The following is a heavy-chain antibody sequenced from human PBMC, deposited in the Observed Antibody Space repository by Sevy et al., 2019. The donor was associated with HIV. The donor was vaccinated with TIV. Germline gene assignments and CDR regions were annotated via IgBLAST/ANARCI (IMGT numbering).Heavy chain of an antibody. V-gene: IGHV3-30-3*01. CDR2: ISYDGSNK. CDR1: GFTFSSYA. Sequence: GESLKISCVASGFTFSSYAMHWVRQAPGKGLEWVAVISYDGSNKYYADSVKGRFTISRDNSKNTLYLQMNSLRAEDTAVYYCARETRSGNDAFDIWGQGTMVTVSS. D-gene: IGHD1-26*01. CDR3: ARETRSGNDAFDI. J-gene: IGHJ3*02.